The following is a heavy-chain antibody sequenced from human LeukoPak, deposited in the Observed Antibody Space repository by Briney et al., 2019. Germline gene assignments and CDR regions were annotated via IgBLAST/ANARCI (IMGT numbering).Heavy chain of an antibody. J-gene: IGHJ4*02. D-gene: IGHD4-17*01. CDR3: AIGYDYGDYEGLDY. V-gene: IGHV3-48*03. CDR2: ISSSLSPI. CDR1: GFTFSSYE. Sequence: GGSLRLSCAASGFTFSSYEMNWGRQAPGKGLEWVSYISSSLSPIYYADSVKGRFTISIDNAKNSLYLQMNSLRAEDTAVYYCAIGYDYGDYEGLDYWGQGTLVTVSS.